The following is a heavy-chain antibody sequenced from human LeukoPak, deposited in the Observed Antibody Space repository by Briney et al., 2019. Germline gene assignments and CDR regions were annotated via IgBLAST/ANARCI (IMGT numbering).Heavy chain of an antibody. CDR2: ISAYNGDT. V-gene: IGHV1-18*01. CDR1: VFTFTKFG. CDR3: ARDRTNTSGRYVYLDY. Sequence: AASVNDSCKASVFTFTKFGITSVRQAPGQGLEWVGWISAYNGDTHYAQKFQGRVTMTTDSSTTTAYMELRSLRSEDTAVYYCARDRTNTSGRYVYLDYWGQGTLVTVSS. D-gene: IGHD6-19*01. J-gene: IGHJ4*02.